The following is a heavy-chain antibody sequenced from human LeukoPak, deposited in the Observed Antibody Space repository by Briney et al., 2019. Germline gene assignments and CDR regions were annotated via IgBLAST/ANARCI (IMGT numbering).Heavy chain of an antibody. CDR1: GFTFSSYG. CDR2: ISYDGSNK. V-gene: IGHV3-30*18. D-gene: IGHD6-13*01. Sequence: PGGSLRLSCAASGFTFSSYGMHWVRQAPGKGLEWVAVISYDGSNKYYADSVKGRFTISRDNSKNTLYLQMNSLRAEDTAVYYCAKAFGSSWSLDYWGQGTLVTVSS. J-gene: IGHJ4*02. CDR3: AKAFGSSWSLDY.